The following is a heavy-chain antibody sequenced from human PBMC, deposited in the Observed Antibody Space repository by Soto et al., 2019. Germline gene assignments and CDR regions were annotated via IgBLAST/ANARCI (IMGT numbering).Heavy chain of an antibody. Sequence: GGSLRFSCAASGFTFSSYGMNWVRQGPGKGLEWVAYISIGRRTIYHADSVKGRFTISRDDAKRSLYLQINSLRDEDTAVYYCARDNGIGGSFEPWGQGTLVTVSS. CDR3: ARDNGIGGSFEP. D-gene: IGHD3-3*01. J-gene: IGHJ5*02. V-gene: IGHV3-48*02. CDR2: ISIGRRTI. CDR1: GFTFSSYG.